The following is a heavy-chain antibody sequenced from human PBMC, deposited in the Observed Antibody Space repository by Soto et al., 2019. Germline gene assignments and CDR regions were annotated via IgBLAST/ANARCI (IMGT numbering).Heavy chain of an antibody. V-gene: IGHV6-1*01. D-gene: IGHD5-12*01. CDR1: GDSVSSNSAA. J-gene: IGHJ4*02. Sequence: SQTLSLTCAISGDSVSSNSAAWNWIRQSPSRGLEWLGRTYYRSKWYNDYAVSVKSRITINPDTSKNQFSLQLNSVTPEDTAVYYCARDHGYSGYDASPYDYWGQGTLVTVSS. CDR2: TYYRSKWYN. CDR3: ARDHGYSGYDASPYDY.